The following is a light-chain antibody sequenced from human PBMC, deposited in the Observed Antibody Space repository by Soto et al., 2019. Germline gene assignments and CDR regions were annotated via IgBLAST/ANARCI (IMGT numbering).Light chain of an antibody. CDR1: QSISNK. Sequence: EIVMTQSPATLSVSPGERATLSCRASQSISNKLAWYQHKPGQAPRLLIYDTSTRVAGIPARFTGSGSGTDFTLTISSLQSEAFAVYYCQQYNIWRSISVGQGTRLESK. J-gene: IGKJ5*01. CDR2: DTS. CDR3: QQYNIWRSIS. V-gene: IGKV3-15*01.